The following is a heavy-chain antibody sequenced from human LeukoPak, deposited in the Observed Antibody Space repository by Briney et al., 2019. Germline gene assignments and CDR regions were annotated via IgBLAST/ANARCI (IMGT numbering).Heavy chain of an antibody. Sequence: PGGSLRLSCAASGFTFSSYGMHWIRQPPGKGLEWIGEINHSGSTNYNPSLKSRVTISVDTSKNQFSLKLSSVTAADTAVYYCARGGRADYYGSGSYYKEKKSYYFDYWGQGTLVTVSS. D-gene: IGHD3-10*01. V-gene: IGHV4-34*01. CDR2: INHSGST. J-gene: IGHJ4*02. CDR1: GFTFSSYG. CDR3: ARGGRADYYGSGSYYKEKKSYYFDY.